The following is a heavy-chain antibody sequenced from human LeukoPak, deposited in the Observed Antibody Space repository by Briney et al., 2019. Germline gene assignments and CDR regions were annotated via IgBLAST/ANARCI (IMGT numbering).Heavy chain of an antibody. V-gene: IGHV4-59*04. CDR2: THYTGET. D-gene: IGHD1-1*01. CDR1: GGSISSYY. CDR3: ARQRGAGNWYFDL. Sequence: PSETLSLTCTVSGGSISSYYWSWIRQPPGKELEWIGTTHYTGETHYNPSLKSRVTVSLDTSRNQFSLRLTSVTAAETAIYYCARQRGAGNWYFDLWGRGTLVTVSS. J-gene: IGHJ2*01.